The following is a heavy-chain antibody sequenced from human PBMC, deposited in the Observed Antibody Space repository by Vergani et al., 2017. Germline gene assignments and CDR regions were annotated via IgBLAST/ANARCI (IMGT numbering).Heavy chain of an antibody. V-gene: IGHV2-5*01. CDR3: ALILRYFDWFFSYYYYGMDV. J-gene: IGHJ6*02. CDR2: IYWHDEQ. D-gene: IGHD3-9*01. CDR1: GFSLNTRGVS. Sequence: QITLKESGPTLVKPAQTLKLTCTFSGFSLNTRGVSVAWIRQPPGKALDWLALIYWHDEQHYSPSLNNRVTITKDTSKSQVVLTMTNMDPGDTATYYCALILRYFDWFFSYYYYGMDVWGQGTTVTVSS.